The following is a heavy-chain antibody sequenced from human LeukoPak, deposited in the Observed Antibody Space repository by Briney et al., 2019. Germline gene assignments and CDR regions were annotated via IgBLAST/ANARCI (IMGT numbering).Heavy chain of an antibody. Sequence: PGGSLRLSCAASGFTFSSYGMHWVRQAPGKGLEWVAVISYDGSNKYYADSVKGRFTISRDNSKNTLYLQMNSLRAEDTAVYYCAKDIRRDSSGWSFDYWGQGTLVTVSS. CDR1: GFTFSSYG. CDR3: AKDIRRDSSGWSFDY. V-gene: IGHV3-30*18. CDR2: ISYDGSNK. D-gene: IGHD6-19*01. J-gene: IGHJ4*02.